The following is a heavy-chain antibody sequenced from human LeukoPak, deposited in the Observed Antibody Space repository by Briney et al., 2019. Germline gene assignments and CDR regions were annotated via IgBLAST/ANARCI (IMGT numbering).Heavy chain of an antibody. CDR1: GGSISSYY. Sequence: PSETLSLTCTVSGGSISSYYWSWIRQPPGKGLEGIGYIYTSGSTNYNPSLKSRVTISVDTSKNQFSLKLSSVTAADAAVYYCARHRVVTYYYYYYMDVWGKGTTVTVSS. V-gene: IGHV4-4*09. CDR2: IYTSGST. D-gene: IGHD3-22*01. J-gene: IGHJ6*03. CDR3: ARHRVVTYYYYYYMDV.